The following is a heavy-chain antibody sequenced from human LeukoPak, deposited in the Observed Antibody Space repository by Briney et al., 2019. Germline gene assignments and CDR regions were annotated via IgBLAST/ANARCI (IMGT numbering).Heavy chain of an antibody. J-gene: IGHJ6*02. Sequence: SGGSLRLSCAASGXTFSSYAMSWVRQAPGKGLEWVSAISGSGGSTYYADSVKGRFTISRDNSKNTLYLQMNSLRAEDTAVYYCAKLGSYYDILTGYYPLDYYYYYGMDVWGQGTTVTVSS. V-gene: IGHV3-23*01. CDR2: ISGSGGST. CDR1: GXTFSSYA. CDR3: AKLGSYYDILTGYYPLDYYYYYGMDV. D-gene: IGHD3-9*01.